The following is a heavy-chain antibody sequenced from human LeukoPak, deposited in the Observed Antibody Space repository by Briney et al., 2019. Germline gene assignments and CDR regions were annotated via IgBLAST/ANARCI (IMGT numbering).Heavy chain of an antibody. J-gene: IGHJ4*02. D-gene: IGHD5-12*01. Sequence: GGSLRLSCAASGFTFNSYGMHWVRQAPGKGLEWVAVISYDGSNKYYADSVKGRFTISRDNSKNTLYLQMNSLRAEDTAVYYCAKDGARGYSGYELFDYWGQGTLVTVSS. CDR3: AKDGARGYSGYELFDY. CDR1: GFTFNSYG. V-gene: IGHV3-30*18. CDR2: ISYDGSNK.